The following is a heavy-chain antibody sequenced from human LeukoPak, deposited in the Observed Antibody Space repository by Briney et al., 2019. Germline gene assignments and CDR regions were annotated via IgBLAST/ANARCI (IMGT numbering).Heavy chain of an antibody. D-gene: IGHD3-9*01. V-gene: IGHV3-43*02. Sequence: GGSLRLSCAASGFTFDDYAMHWVRQAPGKGLEWVSLISGDGGSTYYADSVKGRLTISRDNSKNSLYLQMNSLRTEDTALYYCAKPPFDGDYFDYWGQGTLVTVSS. CDR2: ISGDGGST. CDR3: AKPPFDGDYFDY. J-gene: IGHJ4*02. CDR1: GFTFDDYA.